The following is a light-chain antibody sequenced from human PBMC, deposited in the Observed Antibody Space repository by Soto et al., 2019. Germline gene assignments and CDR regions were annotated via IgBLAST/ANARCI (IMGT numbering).Light chain of an antibody. CDR2: DVS. Sequence: QSVLTQPPSVSGSPGQSVAIPCTGTSSDVGSYNYVAWYQQPPGTAPKLIIYDVSNRPSGVSNRFSGSKSGNTASLTISGLQAEDEADYYCCSYTSSSTYVFGTGTKVTVL. V-gene: IGLV2-18*02. CDR1: SSDVGSYNY. CDR3: CSYTSSSTYV. J-gene: IGLJ1*01.